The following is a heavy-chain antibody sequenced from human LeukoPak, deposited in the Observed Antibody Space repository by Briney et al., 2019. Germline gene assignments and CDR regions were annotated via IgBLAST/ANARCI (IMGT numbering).Heavy chain of an antibody. J-gene: IGHJ4*02. CDR1: GGSFSGYY. Sequence: SSETLSLTCAVYGGSFSGYYWSWIRQPPGKGLEWIGKINHSGSTNYNPSLKSRVTISVDTSKNQFSLKLSSVTAADTAVYYCARLRGTGRPSDYWGQGTLVTVSS. D-gene: IGHD1-1*01. CDR3: ARLRGTGRPSDY. V-gene: IGHV4-34*01. CDR2: INHSGST.